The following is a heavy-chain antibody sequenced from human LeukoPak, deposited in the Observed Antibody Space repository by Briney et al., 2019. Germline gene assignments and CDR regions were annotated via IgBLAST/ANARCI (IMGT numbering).Heavy chain of an antibody. CDR3: ARDSGRREDY. Sequence: GGSLRLSCAASGFTLSSYWMTWVRQAPGKGLAWVANINQDGSGKYYVDSVKGRFTISRDNAKNSLYLQMNSLRAEDTAVYYCARDSGRREDYWGQGTLVTVSS. CDR2: INQDGSGK. CDR1: GFTLSSYW. J-gene: IGHJ4*02. D-gene: IGHD1-26*01. V-gene: IGHV3-7*01.